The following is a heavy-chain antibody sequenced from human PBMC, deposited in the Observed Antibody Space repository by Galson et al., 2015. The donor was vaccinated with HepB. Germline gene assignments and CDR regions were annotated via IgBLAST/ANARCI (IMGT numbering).Heavy chain of an antibody. CDR2: INPDGTRT. V-gene: IGHV3-74*01. Sequence: SLRLSCAASGFSFGSSWMDWVRQVPGKGLVWVSDINPDGTRTRYADSVKGRFTISRDNAKNTLYLQMDSLRAEDTAIYYCARGGVKGGMDYWGQGALVTVSS. J-gene: IGHJ4*02. D-gene: IGHD2-15*01. CDR3: ARGGVKGGMDY. CDR1: GFSFGSSW.